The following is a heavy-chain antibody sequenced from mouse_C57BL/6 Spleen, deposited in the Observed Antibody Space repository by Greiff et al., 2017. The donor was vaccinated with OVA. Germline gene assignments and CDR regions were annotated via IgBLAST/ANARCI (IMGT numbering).Heavy chain of an antibody. CDR2: ISYDGSN. V-gene: IGHV3-6*01. CDR3: AREGAYSNYLYYAMDY. CDR1: GYSITSGYY. J-gene: IGHJ4*01. D-gene: IGHD2-5*01. Sequence: EVKLVESGPGLVKPSQSLSLTCSVTGYSITSGYYWNWIRQFPGNKLEWMGYISYDGSNNYNPSLKNRSSITRDTSKNQFFLKLNSVTTEDTATYYCAREGAYSNYLYYAMDYWGQGTSVTVSS.